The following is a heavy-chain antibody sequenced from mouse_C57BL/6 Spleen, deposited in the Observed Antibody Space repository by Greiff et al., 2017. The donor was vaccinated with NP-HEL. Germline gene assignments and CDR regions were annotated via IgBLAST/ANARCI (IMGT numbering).Heavy chain of an antibody. CDR2: IYPGDGDT. J-gene: IGHJ4*01. CDR1: GYAFSSYW. V-gene: IGHV1-80*01. CDR3: AKSLPRDISPMDY. Sequence: QVQLQQSGAELVKPGASVKISCKASGYAFSSYWMNWVKQRPGKGLEWIGQIYPGDGDTNYNGKFKGKATLTADKSSSTAYMQLSSLTSEDSAVYFCAKSLPRDISPMDYWGQGTPVTVSA. D-gene: IGHD5-5*01.